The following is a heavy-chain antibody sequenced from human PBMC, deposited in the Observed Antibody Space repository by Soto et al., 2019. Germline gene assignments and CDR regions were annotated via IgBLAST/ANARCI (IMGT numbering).Heavy chain of an antibody. V-gene: IGHV1-69*01. J-gene: IGHJ5*02. D-gene: IGHD6-13*01. CDR3: ARGAYSSRPASNWFDP. CDR1: GGTFSSYA. CDR2: IIPIFGTA. Sequence: QVQLVQSGAEVKKPGSSVKVSCKASGGTFSSYAIGWVRQAPGQGLEWMGGIIPIFGTANYAQKFQGRVTITADESTSTAYMELSSLRSEDTAVYYCARGAYSSRPASNWFDPWGQGTLVTVSS.